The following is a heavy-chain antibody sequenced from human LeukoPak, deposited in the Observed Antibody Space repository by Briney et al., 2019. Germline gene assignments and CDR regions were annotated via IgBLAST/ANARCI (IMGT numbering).Heavy chain of an antibody. D-gene: IGHD1-26*01. CDR3: ARERGGQAGSYFPS. V-gene: IGHV1-8*01. J-gene: IGHJ4*02. Sequence: GASVNVSCKTSGYNFINYDISWVRQAPGQGLEWMGWMRPSSGKTGYAQKFQGRVTMTRNISISTAYMELSSLRFEDTAVYYCARERGGQAGSYFPSWGQGTLVTVSS. CDR1: GYNFINYD. CDR2: MRPSSGKT.